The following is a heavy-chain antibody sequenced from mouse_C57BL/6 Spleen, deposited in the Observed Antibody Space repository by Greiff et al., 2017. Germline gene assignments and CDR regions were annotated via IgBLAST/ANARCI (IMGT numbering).Heavy chain of an antibody. CDR1: GFTFSDSG. CDR3: ARTYYYGSSLYWYFDV. V-gene: IGHV5-17*01. CDR2: ISSGSSTI. J-gene: IGHJ1*03. D-gene: IGHD1-1*01. Sequence: DVKLVESGGGLVKPGGSLKLSCAASGFTFSDSGMHWVRQAPEKGLEWVAYISSGSSTIYYADTVKGRFTISRDNAKNTLFLQMTSLRSEDTAMYYCARTYYYGSSLYWYFDVWGTGTTVTVSS.